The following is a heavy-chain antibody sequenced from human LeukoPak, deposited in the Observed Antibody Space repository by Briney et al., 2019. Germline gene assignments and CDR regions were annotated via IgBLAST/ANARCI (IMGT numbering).Heavy chain of an antibody. J-gene: IGHJ4*02. CDR2: ISGSGGST. Sequence: GGSLRPSCAASGFTFSSYAMSWVRQAPGKGLEWVSAISGSGGSTYYADSVKGRFTISRDNSKNTLYLQMNSLRAEDTAVYYCAKDLMATNRIELDYWGQGTLVTVSS. CDR1: GFTFSSYA. D-gene: IGHD5-12*01. V-gene: IGHV3-23*01. CDR3: AKDLMATNRIELDY.